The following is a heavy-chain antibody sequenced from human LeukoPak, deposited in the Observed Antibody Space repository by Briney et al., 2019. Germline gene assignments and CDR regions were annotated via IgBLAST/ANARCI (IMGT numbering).Heavy chain of an antibody. J-gene: IGHJ4*02. CDR2: ISSSGGNT. CDR3: AKDPYYYDSSGYEDY. Sequence: PGGYLRLSSAASGFTFSSYAMSWVRQAPGKGLEWVSAISSSGGNTYYADSVKGRFTISTDNSKNTLYLQMNSLRAKDTAVYYCAKDPYYYDSSGYEDYWGQGTLVTVSS. CDR1: GFTFSSYA. V-gene: IGHV3-23*01. D-gene: IGHD3-22*01.